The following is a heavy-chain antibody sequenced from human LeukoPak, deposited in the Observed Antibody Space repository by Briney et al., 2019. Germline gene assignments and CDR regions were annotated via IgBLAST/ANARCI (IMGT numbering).Heavy chain of an antibody. V-gene: IGHV4-4*02. Sequence: SGTLSLTCAVSGASFSSNNWWRWIRQPPGKGLEWIGEIYHRGSTNYNPSLKSRVIISVDKSKNQFSVKLSFVTAADTAVYYCARARTLGYCSGGCPTGYWGQGTLVTVSS. D-gene: IGHD2-15*01. CDR2: IYHRGST. J-gene: IGHJ4*02. CDR3: ARARTLGYCSGGCPTGY. CDR1: GASFSSNNW.